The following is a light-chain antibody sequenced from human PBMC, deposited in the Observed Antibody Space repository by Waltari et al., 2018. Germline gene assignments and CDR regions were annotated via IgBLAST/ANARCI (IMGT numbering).Light chain of an antibody. CDR2: GAA. J-gene: IGKJ1*01. V-gene: IGKV3-15*01. Sequence: ELGITQSPATLYGSPGERATLSCRASQSVSSNLAWYQQKPGQAPRLLIYGAATRATGIPARCSGSGSGTEFTLTISSLQSEDFAVYYCQQYNNWPRTFGHGTKVEIK. CDR1: QSVSSN. CDR3: QQYNNWPRT.